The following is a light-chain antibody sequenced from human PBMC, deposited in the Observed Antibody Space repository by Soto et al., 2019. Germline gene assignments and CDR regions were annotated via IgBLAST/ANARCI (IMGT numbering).Light chain of an antibody. Sequence: QSVLTQPASVSGSPGQSIAISCTGTSSDVGGYDYVSWYQQHPDKAPKLIIYEVSKRPSGVPDRFSGSKSGNTASLTVSGLQAEDEADYYCSSYAGSNNLVFGTGTKVTV. CDR3: SSYAGSNNLV. CDR2: EVS. CDR1: SSDVGGYDY. V-gene: IGLV2-8*01. J-gene: IGLJ1*01.